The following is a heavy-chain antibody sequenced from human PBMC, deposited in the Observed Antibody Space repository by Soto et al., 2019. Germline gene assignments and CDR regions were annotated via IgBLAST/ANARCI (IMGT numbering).Heavy chain of an antibody. J-gene: IGHJ6*02. CDR1: GYTFTSYG. D-gene: IGHD3-16*01. Sequence: GASVKVSCKASGYTFTSYGISWVRQAPGQGLEWMGWISAYNGNTNYAQKLQGRVTMTTDTSTSTAYMELRSLRSDDTAVYYCARDRPGWGYYYYYGMDVWGQGTTVTVSS. CDR2: ISAYNGNT. V-gene: IGHV1-18*01. CDR3: ARDRPGWGYYYYYGMDV.